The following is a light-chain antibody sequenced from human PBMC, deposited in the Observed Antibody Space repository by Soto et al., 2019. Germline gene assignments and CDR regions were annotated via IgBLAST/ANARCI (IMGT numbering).Light chain of an antibody. CDR2: EVS. J-gene: IGLJ2*01. CDR3: SSYAGSKTSV. V-gene: IGLV2-8*01. Sequence: QSALTQSPSASGSPGQSVTISCTGTSSDVGNYKYVSWYQQHPGKAPKLMIYEVSKRPSGVPDRFSGSKSGNTASLTVSGLQAEDEADYYCSSYAGSKTSVFGGGTQQTVL. CDR1: SSDVGNYKY.